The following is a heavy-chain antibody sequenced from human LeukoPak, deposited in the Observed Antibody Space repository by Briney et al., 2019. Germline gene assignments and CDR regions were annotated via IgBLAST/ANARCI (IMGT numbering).Heavy chain of an antibody. Sequence: QSGGSLTLSCAASGFTFSDYAMSWVRQAPGKGLEWVSAISGSGGSTYYADSVKGRFTISRDNSKNTLYLQMNSLRAEDTAVYYCAKDLRAMVRRFFDYWGQGTLVTVSS. CDR1: GFTFSDYA. D-gene: IGHD3-10*01. CDR3: AKDLRAMVRRFFDY. V-gene: IGHV3-23*01. CDR2: ISGSGGST. J-gene: IGHJ4*02.